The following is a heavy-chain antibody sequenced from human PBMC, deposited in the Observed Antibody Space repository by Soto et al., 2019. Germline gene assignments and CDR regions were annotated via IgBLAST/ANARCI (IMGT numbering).Heavy chain of an antibody. V-gene: IGHV3-33*01. CDR3: ARDRGNYDFWSGYYYYYYYGMDV. Sequence: QVQLVESGGGVVQPGRSLRLSCAASGFTFSSYGMHWVRQAPGKGLEWVAVIWYDGSNKYYADSVKGRFTISRDNSKNTLYLQMNSLRAEDTAVYYCARDRGNYDFWSGYYYYYYYGMDVWGQGTTVTVSS. J-gene: IGHJ6*02. CDR1: GFTFSSYG. CDR2: IWYDGSNK. D-gene: IGHD3-3*01.